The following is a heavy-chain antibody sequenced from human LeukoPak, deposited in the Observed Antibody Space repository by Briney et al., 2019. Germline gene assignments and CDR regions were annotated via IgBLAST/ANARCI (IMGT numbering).Heavy chain of an antibody. D-gene: IGHD1-26*01. V-gene: IGHV4-34*01. CDR1: GGSFSGYY. CDR2: INHSGST. Sequence: SETLSLTCAVYGGSFSGYYWSWIRQPPGKGLEWIGEINHSGSTNYNPSLKSRVTISLDTSKNQFSLTVISMTAADTAVYYCARDGGVGATYNDYWGQGTLVTVSS. J-gene: IGHJ4*02. CDR3: ARDGGVGATYNDY.